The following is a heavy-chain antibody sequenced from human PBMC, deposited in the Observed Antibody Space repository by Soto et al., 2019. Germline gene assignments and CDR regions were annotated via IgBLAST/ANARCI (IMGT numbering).Heavy chain of an antibody. J-gene: IGHJ4*02. CDR2: ISSSSSTI. D-gene: IGHD3-22*01. Sequence: EVQLVESGGGLVQPGGSLRLSCAASGFTFSSYSMNWVRKAPGKGLEWVSYISSSSSTIYYADSVKGRFTISRDNAKNSLDLQMNSLRDEDTAVYYCARDYGGLDSSAYDYWGQGTLVTVAS. CDR3: ARDYGGLDSSAYDY. CDR1: GFTFSSYS. V-gene: IGHV3-48*02.